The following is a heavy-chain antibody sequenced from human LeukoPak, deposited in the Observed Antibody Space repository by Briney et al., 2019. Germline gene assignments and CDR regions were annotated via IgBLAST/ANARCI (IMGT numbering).Heavy chain of an antibody. CDR2: MYTSGST. V-gene: IGHV4-4*07. CDR1: GDSISSYY. J-gene: IGHJ5*02. Sequence: SGTLSLTCTVSGDSISSYYWSWIRQPAGKGLEWIGHMYTSGSTNYNPSLKSRVTMSVDTSKNQLSLKVRSVTAADTAVYYCARLRVVVGTRGPQWFDPWGQGTLVTVSS. D-gene: IGHD1-1*01. CDR3: ARLRVVVGTRGPQWFDP.